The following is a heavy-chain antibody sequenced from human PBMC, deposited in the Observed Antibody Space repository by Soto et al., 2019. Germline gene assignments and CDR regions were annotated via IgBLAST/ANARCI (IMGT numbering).Heavy chain of an antibody. V-gene: IGHV1-3*01. CDR2: INAGNGNT. CDR1: GDRFTSYA. D-gene: IGHD2-15*01. CDR3: ARDILFDY. Sequence: SAKLSCKASGDRFTSYAMYWVRQAPGQRLEWMGWINAGNGNTKYSQKFQGRVTITRDTSASTAYMELSSLRSEDTAVYYCARDILFDYWGQGTLVTVS. J-gene: IGHJ4*02.